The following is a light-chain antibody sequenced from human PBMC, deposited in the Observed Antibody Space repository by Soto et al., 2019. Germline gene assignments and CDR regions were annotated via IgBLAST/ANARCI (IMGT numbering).Light chain of an antibody. CDR1: RSNIGSDYD. CDR3: QSYDSSLSGLYV. Sequence: SVLTQPHSLSVAPGQRVTISFTGSRSNIGSDYDVHWYQQLQGTAPKLLIYANSNRPSGVPDRFSGSKSGTSASLAITGLQAEDEADYYCQSYDSSLSGLYVFGTGTKVTVL. J-gene: IGLJ1*01. V-gene: IGLV1-40*01. CDR2: ANS.